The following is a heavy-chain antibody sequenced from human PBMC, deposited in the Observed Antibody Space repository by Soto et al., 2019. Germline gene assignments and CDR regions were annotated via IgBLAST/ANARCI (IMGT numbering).Heavy chain of an antibody. V-gene: IGHV3-23*01. Sequence: GGSLRLSCAASGFTFSSYVMSWVRQAPGKGLEWVSAFSGSGDHAYYADSVKGRFTISRDNSKNTLYLQMSSLRAEDTAVYFCAKASGAFRPYYFDHWGQGALVTVSS. CDR3: AKASGAFRPYYFDH. J-gene: IGHJ4*02. D-gene: IGHD3-16*01. CDR1: GFTFSSYV. CDR2: FSGSGDHA.